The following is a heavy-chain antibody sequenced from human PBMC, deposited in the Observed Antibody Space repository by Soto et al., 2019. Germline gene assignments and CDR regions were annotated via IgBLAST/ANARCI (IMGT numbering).Heavy chain of an antibody. D-gene: IGHD2-2*01. V-gene: IGHV3-23*01. CDR3: ANRAAEESWCNSISCALNAFDF. CDR2: ISGSGGRR. J-gene: IGHJ3*01. CDR1: GFIFSSYA. Sequence: EVHLLESGGGLVQPGGSLRLSCGASGFIFSSYAMNWVRQAPGKGLEWVSGISGSGGRRYYADSVKGRFTISRDNSKNTVNLQMESLRAEDTAVYYSANRAAEESWCNSISCALNAFDFWGQGTMVTVSS.